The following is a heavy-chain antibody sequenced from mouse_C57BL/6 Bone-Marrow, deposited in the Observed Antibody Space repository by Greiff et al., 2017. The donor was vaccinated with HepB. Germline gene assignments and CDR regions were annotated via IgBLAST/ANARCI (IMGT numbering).Heavy chain of an antibody. J-gene: IGHJ3*01. D-gene: IGHD2-1*01. CDR2: IHPSDSDT. Sequence: QVQLQQPGAELVKPGASVKVSCKASGYTFTSYWMHWVKQRPGQGLEWIGRIHPSDSDTNYNQKFKGKATLHVDKSSSTAYMQLSSLTSEDSAVYYGAIYGNYVGWFAYWGQGTLVTVSA. CDR1: GYTFTSYW. V-gene: IGHV1-74*01. CDR3: AIYGNYVGWFAY.